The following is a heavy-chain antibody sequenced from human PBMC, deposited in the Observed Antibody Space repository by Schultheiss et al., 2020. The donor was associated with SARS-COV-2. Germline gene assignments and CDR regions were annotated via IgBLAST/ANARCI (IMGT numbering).Heavy chain of an antibody. CDR1: GGTFSSYA. CDR3: ARLGYCSGGSCYSGYYYGMDV. Sequence: SVKVSCKASGGTFSSYAISWVRQAPGQGLEWMGGIIPIFGTANYAQKFQGRVTITADESTSTAYMELSSLRSEDTAVYYCARLGYCSGGSCYSGYYYGMDVWGQGTTVTVSS. J-gene: IGHJ6*02. V-gene: IGHV1-69*13. CDR2: IIPIFGTA. D-gene: IGHD2-15*01.